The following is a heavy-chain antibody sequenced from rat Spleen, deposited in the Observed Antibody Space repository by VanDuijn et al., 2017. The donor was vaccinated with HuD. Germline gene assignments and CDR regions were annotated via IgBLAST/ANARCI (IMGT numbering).Heavy chain of an antibody. Sequence: EVQLVESGGGLVQPGRSMKLSCAASGLSFSNYDMAWVRQAPTKGLEWVATISTSGGSTYYRDSVKGRFTISRDNAKSTLYLQMNSLRSEDTATYYCTRVPIYYYSGDYFDYWGQGVMVTVSS. CDR3: TRVPIYYYSGDYFDY. J-gene: IGHJ2*01. V-gene: IGHV5-25*01. CDR1: GLSFSNYD. D-gene: IGHD1-1*01. CDR2: ISTSGGST.